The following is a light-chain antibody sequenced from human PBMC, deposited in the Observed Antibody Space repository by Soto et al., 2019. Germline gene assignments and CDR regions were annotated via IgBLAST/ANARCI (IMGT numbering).Light chain of an antibody. CDR1: SSDVGGYNY. V-gene: IGLV2-14*01. CDR2: EVT. J-gene: IGLJ3*02. CDR3: TSYTSTSTGV. Sequence: QSALTQPASVSGSPGQSITISCTGTSSDVGGYNYVSWYQQHPGKAPKLMIFEVTYRPSGVSIRFSGSKSGNTASLTISGLQAEDEADYYCTSYTSTSTGVFGGGTKLTVL.